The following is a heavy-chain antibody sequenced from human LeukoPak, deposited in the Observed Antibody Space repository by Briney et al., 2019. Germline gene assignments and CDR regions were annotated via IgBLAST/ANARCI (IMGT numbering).Heavy chain of an antibody. D-gene: IGHD1-26*01. CDR3: AVGATHGGFDY. V-gene: IGHV1-24*01. CDR1: GYTLTELS. CDR2: FDPEDGET. J-gene: IGHJ4*02. Sequence: ASVKVSCKVSGYTLTELSMHWVRQAPGKGLEWMGGFDPEDGETIYAQKFQGRVTMTGDTSTDTAYMELSSLRSEDTAVYYCAVGATHGGFDYWGQGTLVTVSS.